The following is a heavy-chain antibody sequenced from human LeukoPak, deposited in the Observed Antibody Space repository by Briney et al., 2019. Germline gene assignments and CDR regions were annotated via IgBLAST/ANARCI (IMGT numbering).Heavy chain of an antibody. CDR3: AKGSRHDYLWGSYGLDY. Sequence: GGSLRLSCAASGFTFSSYAMSWVRQAPGKGLEWVSSISGSGGSTDYADSVKGRFTISRDNSKNTLYLQMNSLRAEDTAVYYCAKGSRHDYLWGSYGLDYWGQGTLVTVSS. J-gene: IGHJ4*02. CDR1: GFTFSSYA. CDR2: ISGSGGST. D-gene: IGHD3-16*01. V-gene: IGHV3-23*01.